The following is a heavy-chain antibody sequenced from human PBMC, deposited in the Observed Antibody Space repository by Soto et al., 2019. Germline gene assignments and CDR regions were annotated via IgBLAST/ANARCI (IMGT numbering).Heavy chain of an antibody. Sequence: PSQTLSLTCVISGDTISSNSAAWIWVRQSPSRGLEWLVRTYYRSQFFHDYGISVKSRININTDTSKNQFSLQLNSVTPEDTAVYYCASNAWNFVTPREYWGQGIMVTVSS. CDR1: GDTISSNSAA. CDR3: ASNAWNFVTPREY. J-gene: IGHJ4*02. V-gene: IGHV6-1*01. D-gene: IGHD1-7*01. CDR2: TYYRSQFFH.